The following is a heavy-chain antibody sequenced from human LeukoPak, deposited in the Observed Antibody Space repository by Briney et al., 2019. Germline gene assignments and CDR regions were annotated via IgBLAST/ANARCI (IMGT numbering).Heavy chain of an antibody. CDR3: ARHPFATAYFDY. Sequence: SETLSLTCTVSGGSISSYYWSWIRQPPGKGLDYIGYIYYSGGTNYNPSLKSRVTISVDTSKNQFSLKLSSVTAADTAVYYCARHPFATAYFDYWGQGTLVTVSS. CDR1: GGSISSYY. V-gene: IGHV4-59*08. D-gene: IGHD6-13*01. J-gene: IGHJ4*02. CDR2: IYYSGGT.